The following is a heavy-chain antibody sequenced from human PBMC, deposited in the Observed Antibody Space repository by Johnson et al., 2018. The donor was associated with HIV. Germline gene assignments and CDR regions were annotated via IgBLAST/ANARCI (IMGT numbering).Heavy chain of an antibody. D-gene: IGHD6-13*01. CDR2: INWNGDST. CDR3: AKDQWSSSWTNDAFDI. V-gene: IGHV3-20*04. Sequence: VQLVESGGGVARPGGSLRLSCAASGFTFDDYAMSWVRQGPGKGLEWVSGINWNGDSTGYVASVTCRFTLSRDNAKNSLYLQMNSLRAEDTAVYYCAKDQWSSSWTNDAFDIWGQGTMVTVSS. J-gene: IGHJ3*02. CDR1: GFTFDDYA.